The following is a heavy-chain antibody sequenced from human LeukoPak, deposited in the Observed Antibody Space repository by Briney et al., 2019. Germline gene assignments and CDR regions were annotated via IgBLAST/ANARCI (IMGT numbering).Heavy chain of an antibody. CDR3: ASWDCGSGSYYNGDNQPIDY. CDR1: GFTFDDYG. J-gene: IGHJ4*02. V-gene: IGHV3-21*01. CDR2: ISTSSSYI. D-gene: IGHD3-10*01. Sequence: PGGSLRLSCAASGFTFDDYGMSWVRKAPGKGLEWVSSISTSSSYIYYENSVKGRFTTSRDNAKNSLYLQMNSLRAEDTAVYYCASWDCGSGSYYNGDNQPIDYWGQGTLVTVSS.